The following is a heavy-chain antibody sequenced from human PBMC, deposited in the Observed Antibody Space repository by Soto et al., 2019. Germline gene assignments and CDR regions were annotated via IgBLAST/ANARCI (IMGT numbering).Heavy chain of an antibody. CDR3: AKNSNPWPYYFDY. V-gene: IGHV3-23*01. CDR2: VSGSGAIT. J-gene: IGHJ4*02. D-gene: IGHD4-4*01. Sequence: EVQLLVSGGGLVQPGGSPRLSCAASGFTFSSYAMSWVRRAPGKQLEWVSAVSGSGAITYYADSVKGRFTVSRDNSKNTLYLQMNSLRGEDTAVYYCAKNSNPWPYYFDYWGQGTLVTVSS. CDR1: GFTFSSYA.